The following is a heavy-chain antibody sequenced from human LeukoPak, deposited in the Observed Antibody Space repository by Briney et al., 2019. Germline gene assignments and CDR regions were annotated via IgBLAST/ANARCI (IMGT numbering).Heavy chain of an antibody. CDR3: AKGLDETTSEDY. CDR1: GFTFSSYA. J-gene: IGHJ4*02. V-gene: IGHV3-23*01. CDR2: ISGSGGST. D-gene: IGHD1-7*01. Sequence: GGSLRLSCAASGFTFSSYAMSWVRQPPGKGLEWVSAISGSGGSTYYAASGKGRFTISRDNSKHTMYLQMNSLSSAATAVTYCAKGLDETTSEDYWGQGTMVTVSS.